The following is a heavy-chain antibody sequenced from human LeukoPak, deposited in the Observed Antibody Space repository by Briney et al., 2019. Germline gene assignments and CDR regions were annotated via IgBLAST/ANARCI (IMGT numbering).Heavy chain of an antibody. CDR3: ARVAKSEYYYYYMDV. J-gene: IGHJ6*03. Sequence: SETLSLTCAVYGGSFSGYYWSWIRQPPGKGLEWIGEINHSGSTNYNPSLKSRVTISVDTSKNQFSLKLSSVTAPDTAVYYCARVAKSEYYYYYMDVWGKGTTVTVSS. CDR2: INHSGST. V-gene: IGHV4-34*01. CDR1: GGSFSGYY.